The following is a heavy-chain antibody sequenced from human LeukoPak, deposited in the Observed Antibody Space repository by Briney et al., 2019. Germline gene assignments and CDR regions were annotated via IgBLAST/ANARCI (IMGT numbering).Heavy chain of an antibody. V-gene: IGHV4-59*01. CDR2: IYYSGST. J-gene: IGHJ4*02. D-gene: IGHD3-3*01. CDR3: ARGAPDFWSGYFDY. CDR1: GGSISSYY. Sequence: SETLSLTCTVSGGSISSYYWSWIRQPPGKGLEWIGYIYYSGSTNYNPSLKSRVTISVDTSKNQFSLKLSSVTAADTAVYYCARGAPDFWSGYFDYWGQGTLVTVSS.